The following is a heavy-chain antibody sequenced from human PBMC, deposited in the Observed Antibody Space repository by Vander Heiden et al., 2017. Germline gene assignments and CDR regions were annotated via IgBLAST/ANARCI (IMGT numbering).Heavy chain of an antibody. D-gene: IGHD3-22*01. J-gene: IGHJ4*02. V-gene: IGHV3-30*18. CDR1: GFTFSGYG. CDR2: ISYDGSNK. Sequence: QVQLVESGGGVVQPGRSLTLSCAAPGFTFSGYGMHWVRQAPGKGLEWVAVISYDGSNKYYADSVKGRFTISRDNSKNTLYLQMNSLRAEDTAVYYCAKYYDSSGLGYYFDYWGQGTLVTVSS. CDR3: AKYYDSSGLGYYFDY.